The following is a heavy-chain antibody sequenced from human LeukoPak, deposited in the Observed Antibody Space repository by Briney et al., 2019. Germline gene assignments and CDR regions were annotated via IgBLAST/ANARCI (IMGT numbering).Heavy chain of an antibody. CDR3: ARVGGALIVATL. CDR2: INHSGST. CDR1: GGSFSVYY. D-gene: IGHD5-12*01. J-gene: IGHJ4*02. V-gene: IGHV4-34*01. Sequence: SETLSLTCAVYGGSFSVYYWSWIRHPPGKGLECIGEINHSGSTNYNPSLKSRVTISVDTSKNQFSLEVSSVTAADTAVYYCARVGGALIVATLWGQGTLVTVSS.